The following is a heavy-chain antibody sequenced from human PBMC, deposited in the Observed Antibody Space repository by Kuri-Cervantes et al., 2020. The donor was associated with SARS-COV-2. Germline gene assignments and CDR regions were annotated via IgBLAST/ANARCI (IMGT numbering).Heavy chain of an antibody. Sequence: GESLKISCAASGFTFSDYYMSWIRQAPGKGLEWVSYISSSGDTIFYADSVKGRFTISRDNSKNTLYLQMNSLRAEDTAVYYCAKDLRAVAGRGYYGMDVWGQGTMVTVSS. CDR3: AKDLRAVAGRGYYGMDV. J-gene: IGHJ6*02. D-gene: IGHD6-19*01. CDR1: GFTFSDYY. CDR2: ISSSGDTI. V-gene: IGHV3-11*04.